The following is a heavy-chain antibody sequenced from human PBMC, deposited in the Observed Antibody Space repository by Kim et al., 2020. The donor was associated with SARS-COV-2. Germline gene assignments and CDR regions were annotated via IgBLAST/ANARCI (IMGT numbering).Heavy chain of an antibody. V-gene: IGHV3-21*01. CDR3: ARDDPITYPDAFDI. J-gene: IGHJ3*02. D-gene: IGHD1-20*01. Sequence: GGSLRLSCAASGFTFSSYSMNWVRQAPGKGLEWVSSISSSSSYIYYADSVKGRFTISRDNAKNSLYLQMNSLRAEDTAVYYCARDDPITYPDAFDIWGQGKLVTVSS. CDR1: GFTFSSYS. CDR2: ISSSSSYI.